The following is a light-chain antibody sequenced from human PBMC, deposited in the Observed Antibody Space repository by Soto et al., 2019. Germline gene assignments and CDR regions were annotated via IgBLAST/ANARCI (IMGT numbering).Light chain of an antibody. CDR1: QTISTY. Sequence: DIQMTQSPSSLSASVGDRVTITCWTSQTISTYLNWYQHKPGKAPEXLIYAASNLQSGVPSRFSGSGSGTDLTITISSLQPADSETYYCQQSYRTPITFGQGTRLEIK. CDR3: QQSYRTPIT. J-gene: IGKJ5*01. V-gene: IGKV1-39*01. CDR2: AAS.